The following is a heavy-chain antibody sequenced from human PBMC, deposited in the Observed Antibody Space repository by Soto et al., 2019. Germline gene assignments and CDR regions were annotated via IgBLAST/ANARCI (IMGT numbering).Heavy chain of an antibody. CDR3: ARDARPFLEWLLQDAFDI. Sequence: GGSLRLSCAASGFTFSSYGMHWVRQAPGKGLEWVAVIWYDGSNKYYADSVKGRFTISRDNSKNTLYLQMNSLRAEDTAVYYCARDARPFLEWLLQDAFDIWGQGTMVTVSS. J-gene: IGHJ3*02. V-gene: IGHV3-33*01. CDR2: IWYDGSNK. D-gene: IGHD3-3*01. CDR1: GFTFSSYG.